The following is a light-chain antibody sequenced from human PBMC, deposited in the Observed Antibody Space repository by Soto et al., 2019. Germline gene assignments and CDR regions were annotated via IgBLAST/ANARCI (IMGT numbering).Light chain of an antibody. CDR2: GAS. CDR1: QSVSSSY. Sequence: EIVLTQSPGTLSLSPGERATLSCRASQSVSSSYLAWYQQKPGRAPRLLIYGASSRATGIPDRFSGSGSGTDFTLTISRLEPEDFVVYYCQQYARSLWTFGHGTKVDIK. J-gene: IGKJ1*01. CDR3: QQYARSLWT. V-gene: IGKV3-20*01.